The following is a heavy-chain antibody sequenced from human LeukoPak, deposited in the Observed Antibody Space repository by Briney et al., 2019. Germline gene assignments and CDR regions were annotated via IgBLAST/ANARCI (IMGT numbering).Heavy chain of an antibody. Sequence: GGSLRLSCAVSGFTFSSYEMNWVRQAPGKGLEWVSYISSSGRTIYNADSVKGRFTISRDNAKNSLYLQMSSLRAVDTAVYYCASYYYDSSGYWVHAFDIWGQGTMVTVSS. D-gene: IGHD3-22*01. V-gene: IGHV3-48*03. CDR1: GFTFSSYE. J-gene: IGHJ3*02. CDR3: ASYYYDSSGYWVHAFDI. CDR2: ISSSGRTI.